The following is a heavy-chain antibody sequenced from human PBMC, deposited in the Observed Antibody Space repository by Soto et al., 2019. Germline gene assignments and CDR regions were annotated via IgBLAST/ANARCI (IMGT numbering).Heavy chain of an antibody. D-gene: IGHD6-13*01. J-gene: IGHJ5*02. V-gene: IGHV3-30*18. CDR2: ISYDGSNK. CDR1: GFTFSSYG. Sequence: PGGSLRLSCAASGFTFSSYGMHWVRQGPGKGLEWVAVISYDGSNKYYADSVKGRFTISRDNSKNTLYLQMNSLRAEDTAVYHCAKDGRGPYSSSWYDWFDPWGQGTLVTVSS. CDR3: AKDGRGPYSSSWYDWFDP.